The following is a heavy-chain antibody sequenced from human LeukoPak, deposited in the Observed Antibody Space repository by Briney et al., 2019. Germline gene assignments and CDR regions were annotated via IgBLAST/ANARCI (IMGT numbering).Heavy chain of an antibody. J-gene: IGHJ3*02. CDR3: ARGEMITFGGVIVISTFDI. V-gene: IGHV1-24*01. CDR2: FDPEDGET. Sequence: ASVKVSCKVSGYTLTELSMHWVRQAPGKGLEWMGGFDPEDGETIYAQKFQGRVTMTEDTSTDTAYMELSSLRSEDTAVYYCARGEMITFGGVIVISTFDIWGQGTMVTVS. D-gene: IGHD3-16*02. CDR1: GYTLTELS.